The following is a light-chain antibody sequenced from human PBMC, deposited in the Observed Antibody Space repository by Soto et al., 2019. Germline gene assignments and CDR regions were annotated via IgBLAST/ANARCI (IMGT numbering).Light chain of an antibody. J-gene: IGKJ4*01. Sequence: ENVLTQSPGTLSLSPGERATLSCRASQSISRTYLAWYQQKPVQAPRLLIYATSSRATGIPDRFTGSGSGTDFTLTISRLEPEDFAVYYCQQYGSSPLTFGGGTKVDIK. CDR1: QSISRTY. CDR3: QQYGSSPLT. CDR2: ATS. V-gene: IGKV3-20*01.